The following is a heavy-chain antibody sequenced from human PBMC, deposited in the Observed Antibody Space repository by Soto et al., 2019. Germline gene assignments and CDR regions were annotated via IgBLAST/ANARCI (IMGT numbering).Heavy chain of an antibody. Sequence: SETLSLTCAVSGGSFSGYYWSWIRQPPGKGLEWVGEINHSGSTNYNPSLKSRVTILVGTSKNQLSLKLSSVTAADTAAYYCGRAHSSGWRFGPWGQGTLVTVSS. V-gene: IGHV4-34*01. CDR2: INHSGST. D-gene: IGHD6-19*01. CDR3: GRAHSSGWRFGP. J-gene: IGHJ5*02. CDR1: GGSFSGYY.